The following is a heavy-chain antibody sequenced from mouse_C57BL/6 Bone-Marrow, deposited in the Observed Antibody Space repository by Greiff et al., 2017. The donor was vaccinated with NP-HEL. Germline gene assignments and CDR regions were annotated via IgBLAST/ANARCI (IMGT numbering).Heavy chain of an antibody. CDR3: ARGGLRRGKNAMDY. CDR2: IYPSDSET. CDR1: GYTFTSYW. J-gene: IGHJ4*01. V-gene: IGHV1-61*01. D-gene: IGHD2-4*01. Sequence: QVQLQQPGAELVRPGSSVKLSCKASGYTFTSYWMDWVKQRPGQGLEWIGNIYPSDSETHYNQKFKDKATLTVDKSSSTAYMQLSSLTSEDSAVYYCARGGLRRGKNAMDYWGQGTSVTVSS.